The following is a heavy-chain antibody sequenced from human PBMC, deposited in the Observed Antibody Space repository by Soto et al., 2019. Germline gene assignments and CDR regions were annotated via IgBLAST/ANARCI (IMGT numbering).Heavy chain of an antibody. J-gene: IGHJ6*03. Sequence: GGSLRLSCAASGFTFSDYYVSWIRQAPGKGLEWVSYISSSGSTIYYADSVKGRFTISRDNAKNSLYLQMNSLRAEDTAVYYCARDPRIVVVPADYYYYMDVWGKGTTVTVSS. V-gene: IGHV3-11*04. D-gene: IGHD2-2*01. CDR3: ARDPRIVVVPADYYYYMDV. CDR1: GFTFSDYY. CDR2: ISSSGSTI.